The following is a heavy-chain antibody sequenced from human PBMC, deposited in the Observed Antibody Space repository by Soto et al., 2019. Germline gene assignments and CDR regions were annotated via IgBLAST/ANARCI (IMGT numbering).Heavy chain of an antibody. D-gene: IGHD3-9*01. J-gene: IGHJ5*02. CDR1: GGSFSGYY. Sequence: PSETLSLTCAVYGGSFSGYYWSWIRQPPVKGLEWIGEINHSGSTNYNPSLKSRVTISVDTPKNQFSLKLSSVTATDTAVYYCARLLVRYFDSLSKYNWFDPCGQGTLVTVSS. V-gene: IGHV4-34*01. CDR3: ARLLVRYFDSLSKYNWFDP. CDR2: INHSGST.